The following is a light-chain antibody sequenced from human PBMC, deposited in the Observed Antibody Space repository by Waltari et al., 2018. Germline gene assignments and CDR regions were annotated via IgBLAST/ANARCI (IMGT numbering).Light chain of an antibody. CDR3: HTWDSSIAGV. CDR1: KLGHTY. Sequence: SYDLTQPPSVSVSPGQTASITCSGDKLGHTYVCWYQQKAGQSPVLVMFQTNNRPSGIPERFSGSSSGNTVTLTISGAQAMDEADYYCHTWDSSIAGVFGGGTKLTVL. CDR2: QTN. J-gene: IGLJ2*01. V-gene: IGLV3-1*01.